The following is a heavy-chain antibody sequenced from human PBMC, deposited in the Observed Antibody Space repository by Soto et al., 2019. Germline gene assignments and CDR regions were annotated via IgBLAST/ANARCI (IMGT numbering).Heavy chain of an antibody. CDR3: ARVSGWAAGTFCSYGMNV. Sequence: GSVKVSCKASGYTFTSYAIHWVRQAPGQRLEWMGWINAGNGNTKYSLKFKGRVTITRDTSASTAYMELSSLRSEDTSVYYCARVSGWAAGTFCSYGMNVWGQGTTVTVSS. CDR2: INAGNGNT. J-gene: IGHJ6*02. V-gene: IGHV1-3*01. D-gene: IGHD6-13*01. CDR1: GYTFTSYA.